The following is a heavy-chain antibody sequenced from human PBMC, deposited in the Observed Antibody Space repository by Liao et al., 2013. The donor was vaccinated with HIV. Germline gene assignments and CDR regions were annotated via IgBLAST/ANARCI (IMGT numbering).Heavy chain of an antibody. Sequence: QLQLQESGPGLVKPSETLSLTCTVSGGSISSSDYYWGWIRQPPGKGLEWIGEINHSGSTKYNPSLKSRVTISVDTSKNQFSLKLTSVTAADTAVYYCARGAMDFWSGYRNHYFDYWGQGTLVTVSS. V-gene: IGHV4-39*07. CDR1: GGSISSSDYY. J-gene: IGHJ4*02. D-gene: IGHD3-3*01. CDR3: ARGAMDFWSGYRNHYFDY. CDR2: INHSGST.